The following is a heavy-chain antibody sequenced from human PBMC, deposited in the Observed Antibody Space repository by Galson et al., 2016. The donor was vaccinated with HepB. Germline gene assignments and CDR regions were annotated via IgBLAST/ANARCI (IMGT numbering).Heavy chain of an antibody. D-gene: IGHD6-25*01. J-gene: IGHJ2*01. CDR1: EFNLSSYW. CDR2: IRDNGSEH. CDR3: ARIPPQRVYWYLDG. Sequence: SLRLSCAASEFNLSSYWMNWVRQVPGKGLVWVAKIRDNGSEHYSADSVKGRFTISRDNAKNTLFLQMTSLRVEDTAVYYCARIPPQRVYWYLDGWGRGTVVTVSS. V-gene: IGHV3-7*01.